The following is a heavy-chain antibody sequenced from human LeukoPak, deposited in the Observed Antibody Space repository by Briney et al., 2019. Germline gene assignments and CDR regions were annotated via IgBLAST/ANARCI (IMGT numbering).Heavy chain of an antibody. J-gene: IGHJ4*02. CDR3: AKMTDSTPYSSGTFDS. Sequence: GGSLRLSCSASGFTLRSYAMGWVRQALGKGLEWVSAISDTGDKTYYADSVKGRFTISRDNSRNTLYLQMSRLRAEDTALFYCAKMTDSTPYSSGTFDSWGQGTLVTVSS. CDR2: ISDTGDKT. CDR1: GFTLRSYA. V-gene: IGHV3-23*01. D-gene: IGHD3-10*01.